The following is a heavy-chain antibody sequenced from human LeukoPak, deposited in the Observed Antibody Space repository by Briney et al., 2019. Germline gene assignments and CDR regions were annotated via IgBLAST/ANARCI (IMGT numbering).Heavy chain of an antibody. CDR1: GFSFSSYW. D-gene: IGHD3-22*01. Sequence: GGSLRLSCAASGFSFSSYWMHWVRQVPGKGLVWVSRINSDESNTRYADSAKGRFNISSDNAKNTLYLQMSSLRAEDTAVYYCARDLELVYYDSSGYDYCGQGTLVIVSS. CDR3: ARDLELVYYDSSGYDY. V-gene: IGHV3-74*01. CDR2: INSDESNT. J-gene: IGHJ4*02.